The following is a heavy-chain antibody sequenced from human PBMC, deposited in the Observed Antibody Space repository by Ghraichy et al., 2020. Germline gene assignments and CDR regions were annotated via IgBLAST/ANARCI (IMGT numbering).Heavy chain of an antibody. CDR1: GFTFSRYW. D-gene: IGHD6-25*01. V-gene: IGHV3-7*01. CDR3: ARDWDSSDWFDL. CDR2: IKQDGSEK. J-gene: IGHJ5*02. Sequence: SCAASGFTFSRYWMSWVRQAPGKGLEWVAHIKQDGSEKYYVDSVKGRFTISRDNAKNSLFLQMNSLRAEDTAVYYCARDWDSSDWFDLWGQGTLVTVSS.